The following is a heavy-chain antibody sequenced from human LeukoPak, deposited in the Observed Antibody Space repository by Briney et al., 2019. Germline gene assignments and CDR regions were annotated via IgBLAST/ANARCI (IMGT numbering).Heavy chain of an antibody. Sequence: GSLRLSCAASGFTFSSYWMSWVRQAPGKGLERVANIKQDGSEKYYVDSVKGRFTIPRDNAKNSLYLQMNSLRAEDTAVYYCARDSRWYYYDSSGYRGDGMDVWGQGTTVTVSS. V-gene: IGHV3-7*01. J-gene: IGHJ6*02. CDR2: IKQDGSEK. D-gene: IGHD3-22*01. CDR3: ARDSRWYYYDSSGYRGDGMDV. CDR1: GFTFSSYW.